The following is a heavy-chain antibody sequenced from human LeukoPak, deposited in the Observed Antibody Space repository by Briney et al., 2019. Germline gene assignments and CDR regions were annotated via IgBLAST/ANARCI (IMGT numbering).Heavy chain of an antibody. CDR3: ASKRRGAFDI. CDR2: INHSGST. CDR1: GGSLSGYY. J-gene: IGHJ3*02. V-gene: IGHV4-34*01. D-gene: IGHD3-10*01. Sequence: PSETLSLTCAVYGGSLSGYYWSGMREPPGKGREWMGEINHSGSTNYNPSLKRRVTISVDTSKNQCSLKLSSVTAADTAVYYCASKRRGAFDIWGQGTMVTVSS.